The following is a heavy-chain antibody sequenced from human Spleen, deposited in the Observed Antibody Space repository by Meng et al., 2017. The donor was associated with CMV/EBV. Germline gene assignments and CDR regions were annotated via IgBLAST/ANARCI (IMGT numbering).Heavy chain of an antibody. CDR1: GGSISSTSSH. CDR3: ARVTLPWFDP. Sequence: LTCTVSGGSISSTSSHWGWIRQPPGKGLEYIGIIYYTGSTYYSPSLKSRVAMSVDTSKNQFSLKLTSVTAADTAIYYCARVTLPWFDPWGRGTLVTVSS. CDR2: IYYTGST. J-gene: IGHJ5*02. D-gene: IGHD2/OR15-2a*01. V-gene: IGHV4-39*07.